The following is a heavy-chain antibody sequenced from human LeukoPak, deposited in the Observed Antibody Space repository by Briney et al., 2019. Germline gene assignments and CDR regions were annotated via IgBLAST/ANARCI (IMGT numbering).Heavy chain of an antibody. CDR2: INHSGST. CDR1: GGSFSGYY. D-gene: IGHD1-26*01. Sequence: SETLSLTCAVYGGSFSGYYWSWIRQPPGKGLEWIGEINHSGSTNYNPSLKSRVTISVDTSKNQFSLKLSSVTAADTAVYYCARRAEWELPVGFDYWGQGTLVTVSS. CDR3: ARRAEWELPVGFDY. J-gene: IGHJ4*02. V-gene: IGHV4-34*01.